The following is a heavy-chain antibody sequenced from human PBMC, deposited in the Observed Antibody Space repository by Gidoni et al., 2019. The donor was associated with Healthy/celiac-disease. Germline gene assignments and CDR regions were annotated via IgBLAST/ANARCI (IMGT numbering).Heavy chain of an antibody. CDR1: GGSFSGYY. J-gene: IGHJ1*01. D-gene: IGHD3-16*02. CDR3: ARGLYHYFQH. V-gene: IGHV4-34*01. CDR2: INHSGST. Sequence: QVQLQHWGAGLLKPSETLSLTCAVYGGSFSGYYWRWRRQPPGKGLEWIGEINHSGSTNYNPSLKSRVTISVDTSKNQFSLKLSSVTAADTAVYYCARGLYHYFQHWGQGTLVTVSS.